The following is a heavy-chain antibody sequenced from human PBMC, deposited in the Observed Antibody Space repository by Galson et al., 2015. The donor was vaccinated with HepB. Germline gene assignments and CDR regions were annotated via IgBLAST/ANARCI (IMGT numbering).Heavy chain of an antibody. D-gene: IGHD3-3*01. Sequence: SVKVSCKASGYTFSTYSITWVRQAPGQGLEWMGWISPDNRETDYAQNLQGRVTMTTDTFTSTAYMELRTLRSHDTALYYCARVRGVGITIFAYFDFWGQGTLVTVSS. J-gene: IGHJ4*02. V-gene: IGHV1-18*01. CDR3: ARVRGVGITIFAYFDF. CDR2: ISPDNRET. CDR1: GYTFSTYS.